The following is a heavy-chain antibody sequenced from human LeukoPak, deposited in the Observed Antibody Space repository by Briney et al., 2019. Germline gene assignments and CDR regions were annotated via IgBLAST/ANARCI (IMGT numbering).Heavy chain of an antibody. D-gene: IGHD2-2*01. Sequence: GGSLRLSCAASGFTVSSNYVSWVRQAPGKGLEWVSVIYSGGSTYYADSVKGRFTISRDNSKNTLYLQMNSLRAEDTAVYYCARGYCSSTSCYGVRGYYFDYWGQGTLVTVSS. CDR3: ARGYCSSTSCYGVRGYYFDY. J-gene: IGHJ4*02. CDR1: GFTVSSNY. V-gene: IGHV3-53*01. CDR2: IYSGGST.